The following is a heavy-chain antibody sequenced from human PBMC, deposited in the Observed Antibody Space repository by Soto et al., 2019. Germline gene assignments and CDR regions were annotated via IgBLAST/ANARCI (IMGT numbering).Heavy chain of an antibody. CDR1: GYTFTSYY. V-gene: IGHV1-46*01. D-gene: IGHD3-22*01. Sequence: ASVKVSCKASGYTFTSYYMHWVRQAPGQGLEWMGIINPSGGSTSYAQKFQGRVTMTRDTSTSTAYMELSSLRSEDTAVYYCASVSYYYDSSGLSYGMDVWGQGTTVTVSS. J-gene: IGHJ6*02. CDR3: ASVSYYYDSSGLSYGMDV. CDR2: INPSGGST.